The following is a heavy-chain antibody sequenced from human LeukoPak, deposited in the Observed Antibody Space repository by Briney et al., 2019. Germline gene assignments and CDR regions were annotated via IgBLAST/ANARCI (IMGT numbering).Heavy chain of an antibody. CDR2: IYYSGST. Sequence: PGGSLRLSCAASGFTFRIVWVSWIRQPPGKGLEWIGYIYYSGSTNYNPSLKSRVTISVDTSKNQFSLKLSSVTAADTAVYYCARSPTLYFGADYWGQGTLVTVSS. CDR3: ARSPTLYFGADY. V-gene: IGHV4-59*01. D-gene: IGHD3-10*01. CDR1: GFTFRIVW. J-gene: IGHJ4*02.